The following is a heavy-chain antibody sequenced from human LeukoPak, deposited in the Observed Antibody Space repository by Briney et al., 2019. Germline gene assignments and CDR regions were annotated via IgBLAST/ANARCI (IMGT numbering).Heavy chain of an antibody. CDR3: ARHRQSDADAFDF. J-gene: IGHJ3*01. Sequence: PSETLSLTCIVSGGSMSGYYWSWIRQPPGKGLEWIGYYLFPGSTKYNPSLNSRVTMSGDASKNQFSVKLYSVTAADTAVYYCARHRQSDADAFDFWGQGTMVTVSS. CDR1: GGSMSGYY. V-gene: IGHV4-59*08. CDR2: YLFPGST.